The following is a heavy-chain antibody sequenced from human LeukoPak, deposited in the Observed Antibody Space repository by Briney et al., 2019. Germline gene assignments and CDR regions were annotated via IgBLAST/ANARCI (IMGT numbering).Heavy chain of an antibody. V-gene: IGHV4-34*01. J-gene: IGHJ4*02. Sequence: QPSETLSLTCAVYGGSFSGYYWSWIRQPPGKGLEWIGEINHSGSTNYSPSLKSRVTISVDTSKNQFSLKLSSVTAADTAVYYCARGNVAVAGDHFDYWGQGTLVTVSS. CDR1: GGSFSGYY. CDR2: INHSGST. D-gene: IGHD6-19*01. CDR3: ARGNVAVAGDHFDY.